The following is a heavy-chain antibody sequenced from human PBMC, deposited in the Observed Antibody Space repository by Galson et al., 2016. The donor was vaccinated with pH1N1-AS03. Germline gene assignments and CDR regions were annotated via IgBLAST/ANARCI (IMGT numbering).Heavy chain of an antibody. V-gene: IGHV3-23*01. CDR2: IDGGRENT. CDR3: AKDVLSWAFDH. Sequence: SLRLSCAASGFAVRANAMSWVRQAPGKGLEWVSAIDGGRENTHHADSVKGRFTISRDNSKNTLYLQMNSLGPEYTAVYYCAKDVLSWAFDHWGQGALVTVAS. CDR1: GFAVRANA. J-gene: IGHJ4*02. D-gene: IGHD1-26*01.